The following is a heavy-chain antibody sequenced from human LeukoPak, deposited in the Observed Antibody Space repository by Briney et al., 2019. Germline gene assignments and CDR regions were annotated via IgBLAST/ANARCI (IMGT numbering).Heavy chain of an antibody. J-gene: IGHJ2*01. CDR1: GCTFTGYY. V-gene: IGHV1-2*02. Sequence: ASVKVSCKASGCTFTGYYMHWVRQAPGQGLEWMGWINPNSGGTNYAQKFQGRVTMTRDTSISTAYMELSRLRSDDTAVYYCARVGSSGWTHWYFDLWGRGTLVTVSS. CDR2: INPNSGGT. CDR3: ARVGSSGWTHWYFDL. D-gene: IGHD6-19*01.